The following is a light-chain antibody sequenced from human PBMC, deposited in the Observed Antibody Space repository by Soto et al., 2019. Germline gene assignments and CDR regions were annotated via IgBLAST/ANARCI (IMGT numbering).Light chain of an antibody. CDR1: HSVSSD. Sequence: EIVLTQSPATLSLSPGERATLSCRASHSVSSDLAWYQQKPGQAPRLLIYDASNRATGIPARFSGSGSGTDFTLTISSLEPEDFAVYYCQQRSNWRTFGQGTKLEIK. V-gene: IGKV3-11*01. CDR3: QQRSNWRT. CDR2: DAS. J-gene: IGKJ2*01.